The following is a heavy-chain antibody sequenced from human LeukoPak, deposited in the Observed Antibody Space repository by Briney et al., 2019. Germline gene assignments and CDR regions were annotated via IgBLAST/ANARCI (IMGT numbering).Heavy chain of an antibody. D-gene: IGHD2-2*02. CDR2: INPYNGNT. V-gene: IGHV1-18*01. CDR3: ARELYGRFEY. Sequence: ASVKVSCKASGYTFTTYVISWVRQAPGQGLECMGWINPYNGNTNYAQKLQGRVTMTTDTSTSTAYMELRSLRSDDTAVYYCARELYGRFEYWGQGTLVTVSS. J-gene: IGHJ4*02. CDR1: GYTFTTYV.